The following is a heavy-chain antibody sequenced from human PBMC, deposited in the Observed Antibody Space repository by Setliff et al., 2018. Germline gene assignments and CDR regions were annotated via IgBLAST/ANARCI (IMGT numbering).Heavy chain of an antibody. CDR2: FHPYSGHT. V-gene: IGHV1-2*06. J-gene: IGHJ6*04. Sequence: ASVKVSCKASGYIFNNYFLHWVRQAPGQGLEWMGRFHPYSGHTNYAQNFQGRVTMTMDASINTAYMELSTLKSDDTAVYYCARGTDYHGSGSYWAKDVWGKGTTVTVSS. CDR3: ARGTDYHGSGSYWAKDV. CDR1: GYIFNNYF. D-gene: IGHD3-10*01.